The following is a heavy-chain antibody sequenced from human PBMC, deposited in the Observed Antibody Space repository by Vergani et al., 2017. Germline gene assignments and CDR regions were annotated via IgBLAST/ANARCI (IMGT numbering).Heavy chain of an antibody. CDR1: GGPISSSSYY. Sequence: QLQLQESGPGLVKPSETLSLTCTVSGGPISSSSYYWGWIRQSPGQGLEWIGSIYYSGSTYYNPSLKSRVTISVDTSKNHFSLDLSSVTAAATAVYYCAEANAYFQHWGQGTLVTVSS. CDR3: AEANAYFQH. V-gene: IGHV4-39*02. J-gene: IGHJ1*01. CDR2: IYYSGST.